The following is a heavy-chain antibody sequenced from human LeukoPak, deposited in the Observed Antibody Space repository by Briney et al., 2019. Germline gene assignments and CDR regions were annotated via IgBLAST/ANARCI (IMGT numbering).Heavy chain of an antibody. D-gene: IGHD3-22*01. CDR1: VGTFSSYA. J-gene: IGHJ4*02. CDR2: IIPIFGTA. Sequence: SVNVSCKPSVGTFSSYAISRVRQAPGQRLEWMGGIIPIFGTANYAQKLKPRVTITADEYTSTAYAELSSLRSEDTAVYYCARDWGPYYYDSSGFDYWGQGTLVTVSS. V-gene: IGHV1-69*01. CDR3: ARDWGPYYYDSSGFDY.